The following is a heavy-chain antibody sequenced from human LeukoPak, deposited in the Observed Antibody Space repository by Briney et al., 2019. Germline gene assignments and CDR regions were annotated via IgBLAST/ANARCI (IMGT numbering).Heavy chain of an antibody. J-gene: IGHJ4*02. CDR2: INPNSGGT. D-gene: IGHD1/OR15-1a*01. V-gene: IGHV1-2*02. CDR1: GYTFTGYY. Sequence: ASVKVSCKASGYTFTGYYMHWVRQAPGQGLEWMGWINPNSGGTNYAQKFQGRVTMTRDTSISTAYMELSRLRSDDTAVYYCARGFGGLAQLTDYWGQGTLVTVSS. CDR3: ARGFGGLAQLTDY.